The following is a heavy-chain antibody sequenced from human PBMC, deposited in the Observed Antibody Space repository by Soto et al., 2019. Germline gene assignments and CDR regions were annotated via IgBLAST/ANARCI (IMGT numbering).Heavy chain of an antibody. J-gene: IGHJ6*02. CDR3: ARPPYPDAPGYYYRGGGYYYYAMDV. CDR1: GGSISSSTYY. Sequence: KSSETLSLTCTVSGGSISSSTYYWGWIRQPPGKGLEWIASISYTGSAYFNPSLESRVTISVDTSKNQFSLKLNSVTAADTAVFYCARPPYPDAPGYYYRGGGYYYYAMDVWGQGTTVTVSS. D-gene: IGHD3-22*01. V-gene: IGHV4-39*01. CDR2: ISYTGSA.